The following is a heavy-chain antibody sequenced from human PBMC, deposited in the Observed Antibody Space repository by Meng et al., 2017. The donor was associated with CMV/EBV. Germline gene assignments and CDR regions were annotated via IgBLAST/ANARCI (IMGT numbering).Heavy chain of an antibody. CDR3: ARVPSIAARSYGMDV. Sequence: GSLRLSCTVSGGSISSSSYYWGWIRQPPGKGLEWIGSIYYTRYTYYNASLKSRVTISVDTSKNQFSLKLSSVTAADTAVYYCARVPSIAARSYGMDVWGQGTTVTVSS. J-gene: IGHJ6*02. CDR1: GGSISSSSYY. V-gene: IGHV4-39*07. CDR2: IYYTRYT. D-gene: IGHD6-6*01.